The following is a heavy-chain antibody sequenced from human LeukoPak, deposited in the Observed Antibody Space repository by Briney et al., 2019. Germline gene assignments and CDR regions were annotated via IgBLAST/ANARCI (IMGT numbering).Heavy chain of an antibody. CDR2: IYYSGST. J-gene: IGHJ4*02. V-gene: IGHV4-39*07. D-gene: IGHD3-22*01. CDR3: ARGRDFYDSSGSPSY. Sequence: PSETLSLTCTVSGGSISSRSYYWGWIRQPPGKGLEWIGTIYYSGSTYYNPSLKSRVTISVDTSKNQFSLKVRSVTAADTAVYYCARGRDFYDSSGSPSYWGQGTLVIVSS. CDR1: GGSISSRSYY.